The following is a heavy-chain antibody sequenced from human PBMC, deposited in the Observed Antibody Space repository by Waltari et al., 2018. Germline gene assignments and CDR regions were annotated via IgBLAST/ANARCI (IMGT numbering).Heavy chain of an antibody. CDR1: GGAFNTKS. D-gene: IGHD2-15*01. Sequence: QVQLEQSGAEMKKPGSSVTVSSKVSGGAFNTKSFTWVRQAPGQGLEWMGGLIPFFVTSTYAQTRQVRVRITADESTSTVYMELSSLRSEDTAVYYCVKGSREYHFYMDVWGQGSAVAVSS. J-gene: IGHJ6*02. CDR2: LIPFFVTS. V-gene: IGHV1-69*01. CDR3: VKGSREYHFYMDV.